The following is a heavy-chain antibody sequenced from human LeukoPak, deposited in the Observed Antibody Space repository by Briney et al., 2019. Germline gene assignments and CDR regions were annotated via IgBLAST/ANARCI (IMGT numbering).Heavy chain of an antibody. V-gene: IGHV1-69*04. CDR3: ARAKAHGGGFDY. D-gene: IGHD1-26*01. CDR2: IIPILGIA. J-gene: IGHJ4*02. Sequence: SVKVSCKASGGTFSSYAISWVRQAPGQGLEWMGRIIPILGIANYAQKFQGRVTITADKSTSTAYMELRSLRSDDTAVYYCARAKAHGGGFDYWGQGTLVTVSS. CDR1: GGTFSSYA.